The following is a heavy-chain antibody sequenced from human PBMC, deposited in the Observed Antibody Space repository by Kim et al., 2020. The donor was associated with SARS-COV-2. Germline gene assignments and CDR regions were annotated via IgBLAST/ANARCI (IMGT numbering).Heavy chain of an antibody. J-gene: IGHJ5*02. V-gene: IGHV4-39*01. D-gene: IGHD3-3*01. CDR3: ARHTLDKPYYDFWSGHINWFDP. CDR2: IYYSGST. CDR1: GGSISSSSYY. Sequence: SETLSLTCTVSGGSISSSSYYWGWIRQPPGKGLEWIGSIYYSGSTYYNPSLKSRVTISVDTSKNQFSLKLSSVTAADTAVYYCARHTLDKPYYDFWSGHINWFDPWGQGTLVTVSS.